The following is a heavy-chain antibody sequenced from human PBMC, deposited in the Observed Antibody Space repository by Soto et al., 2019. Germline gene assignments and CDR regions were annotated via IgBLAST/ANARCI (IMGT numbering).Heavy chain of an antibody. CDR2: ISAYNGNT. Sequence: ASVKVSCKASGYTFTSYGISWVRQAPGQGLEWMGWISAYNGNTNYAQKLQGRVTMTTDTSTSTAYMELRSLRSDDTAVYYCARVGYYDSSTSLGLDYWGQGTLVTVSS. D-gene: IGHD3-22*01. J-gene: IGHJ4*02. CDR3: ARVGYYDSSTSLGLDY. V-gene: IGHV1-18*01. CDR1: GYTFTSYG.